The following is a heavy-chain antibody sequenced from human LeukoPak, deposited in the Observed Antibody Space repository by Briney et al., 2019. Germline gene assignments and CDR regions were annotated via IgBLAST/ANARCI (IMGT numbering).Heavy chain of an antibody. J-gene: IGHJ2*01. CDR2: ISYDGSNE. V-gene: IGHV3-30*18. Sequence: GGSLRLSCAASGFTLSSYGMHWVRQAPGKGLEWGAVISYDGSNEYYADSVKGRFTISRDKSKNTLYLQMNSLRAEDTAVYYCAKDRSNQGSSWAGVWYFDLWGRGTLVSVSS. CDR3: AKDRSNQGSSWAGVWYFDL. CDR1: GFTLSSYG. D-gene: IGHD6-13*01.